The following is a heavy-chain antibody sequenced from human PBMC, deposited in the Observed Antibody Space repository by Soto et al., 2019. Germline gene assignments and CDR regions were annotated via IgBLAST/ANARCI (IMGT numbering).Heavy chain of an antibody. V-gene: IGHV3-33*01. J-gene: IGHJ6*02. CDR3: ARVPRGIAARPAYYYYGMDV. CDR2: IWYDGSNK. D-gene: IGHD6-6*01. Sequence: GGSLRLSCAASGFTFSSYGMHWVRQAPGKGLEWVAVIWYDGSNKYYADSVKGRFTISRDNSKNTLYLQMNSLRAEDTAVYYCARVPRGIAARPAYYYYGMDVWGQGTTVTVSS. CDR1: GFTFSSYG.